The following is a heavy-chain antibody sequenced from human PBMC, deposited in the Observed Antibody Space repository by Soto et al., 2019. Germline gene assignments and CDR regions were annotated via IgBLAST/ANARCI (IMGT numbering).Heavy chain of an antibody. Sequence: PSETLSLTCAVYGGSFSGYYWSWIRQPPGKGLEWIGEINHSGSTNYNPSLKSRVTISVDTSKNQFSLKLSSVTAADTAVYYCAMNYYGSGSDYYYYGMDVWGQGTTVTVSS. V-gene: IGHV4-34*01. CDR1: GGSFSGYY. CDR2: INHSGST. J-gene: IGHJ6*02. CDR3: AMNYYGSGSDYYYYGMDV. D-gene: IGHD3-10*01.